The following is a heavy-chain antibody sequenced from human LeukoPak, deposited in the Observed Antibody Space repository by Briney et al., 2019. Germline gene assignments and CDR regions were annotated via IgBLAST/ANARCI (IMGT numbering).Heavy chain of an antibody. CDR2: ISHDGSNK. V-gene: IGHV3-30*18. CDR3: AKDPGPKSTSLPGDN. D-gene: IGHD2-2*01. CDR1: GFTFSDYG. Sequence: GRSLRLSCAASGFTFSDYGMHWVRQAPGKGLEWVSLISHDGSNKYYGDSVKGRFTISRDNSKNTLYLQMSTLRAEDTAVYYCAKDPGPKSTSLPGDNWGQGTMVTVSS. J-gene: IGHJ3*02.